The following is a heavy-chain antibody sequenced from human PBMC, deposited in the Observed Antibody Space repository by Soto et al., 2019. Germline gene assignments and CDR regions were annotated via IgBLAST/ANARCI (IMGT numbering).Heavy chain of an antibody. V-gene: IGHV1-46*03. CDR3: ARAGWGSSSGWYYSYYYGMDV. CDR1: GYTFTSYY. Sequence: ASVKVSCKAPGYTFTSYYMHWVRQAPGQGLEWMGIINPSGGSTSYAQKFQGRVTMTRDTSTSTVYMELSSLRSEDTAVYYCARAGWGSSSGWYYSYYYGMDVWGQGTTVTVSS. CDR2: INPSGGST. D-gene: IGHD6-19*01. J-gene: IGHJ6*02.